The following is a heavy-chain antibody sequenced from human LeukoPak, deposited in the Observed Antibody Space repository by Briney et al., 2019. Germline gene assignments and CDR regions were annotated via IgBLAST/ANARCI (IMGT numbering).Heavy chain of an antibody. J-gene: IGHJ3*02. D-gene: IGHD3-16*01. V-gene: IGHV3-23*01. CDR3: ALVGDGAFDT. CDR2: ISGSGGST. CDR1: GFTFSIYV. Sequence: GGSLRLSCAASGFTFSIYVMSWVRRAPGKGLEWVSDISGSGGSTNYADSVKGRFTISRDNSKNTLDLHMHSLRVEDTAIYYCALVGDGAFDTWGQGTMVTVSS.